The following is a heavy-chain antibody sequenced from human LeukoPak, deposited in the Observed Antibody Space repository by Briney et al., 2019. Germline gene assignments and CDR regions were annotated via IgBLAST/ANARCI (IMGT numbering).Heavy chain of an antibody. Sequence: GASVKVSCKTSGCSFTSQDMHWVRQAPGQSLEWMGCINPGNGDTKYSQEFQGRVTITGDTSATTAYMELSSLRSDDMAVYYCTLYNYWGQGTLVTVSS. J-gene: IGHJ4*02. V-gene: IGHV1-3*03. CDR1: GCSFTSQD. CDR3: TLYNY. D-gene: IGHD2-2*02. CDR2: INPGNGDT.